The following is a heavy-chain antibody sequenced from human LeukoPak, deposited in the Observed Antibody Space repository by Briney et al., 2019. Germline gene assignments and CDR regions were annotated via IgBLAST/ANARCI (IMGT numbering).Heavy chain of an antibody. V-gene: IGHV4-59*01. J-gene: IGHJ4*02. D-gene: IGHD4-23*01. CDR3: ARGGTVVNGFDY. CDR1: GGSISSYH. CDR2: IYYSGST. Sequence: SETLSLTCTVSGGSISSYHWSWIRQSPGKGLEWIGYIYYSGSTNYNPSLKSRVTISVDTSKNQFSLKLSSVTAADTAVYYCARGGTVVNGFDYWGQGTLVTVSS.